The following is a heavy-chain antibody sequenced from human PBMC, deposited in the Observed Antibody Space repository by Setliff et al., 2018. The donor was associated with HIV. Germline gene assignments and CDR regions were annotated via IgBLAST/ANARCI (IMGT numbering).Heavy chain of an antibody. CDR2: ISAYNGNT. J-gene: IGHJ3*02. Sequence: ASVKVSCKASGYTFSTYGISWVRQAPGQGLEWMGWISAYNGNTNYAQKLQGRVTVTTDTSTSTAYMELRSLRSDDTAVYYCARDRGVYCISSSCYSPVDAFDIWGQGTMV. D-gene: IGHD2-2*01. CDR3: ARDRGVYCISSSCYSPVDAFDI. V-gene: IGHV1-18*01. CDR1: GYTFSTYG.